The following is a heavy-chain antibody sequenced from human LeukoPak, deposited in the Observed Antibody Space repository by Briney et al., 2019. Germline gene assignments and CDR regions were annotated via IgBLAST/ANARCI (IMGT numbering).Heavy chain of an antibody. D-gene: IGHD3-3*01. Sequence: GGSLRLSCAASGFTFSSYAMHWVRQAPGKGLEWVAVISYDGSNKYYADFVKGRFTISRDNSKNTLYLQMNSLRAEDTAVYYCARAYYDFWSGYYYGMDVWGQGTTVTVSS. CDR3: ARAYYDFWSGYYYGMDV. CDR1: GFTFSSYA. J-gene: IGHJ6*02. V-gene: IGHV3-30-3*01. CDR2: ISYDGSNK.